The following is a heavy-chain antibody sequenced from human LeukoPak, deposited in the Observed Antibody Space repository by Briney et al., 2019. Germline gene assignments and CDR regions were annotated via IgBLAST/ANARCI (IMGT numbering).Heavy chain of an antibody. Sequence: SETLSLTCTVSGYSINSGFYWGWLRQPPGKGLEWIGNIYHSATTHYNSSLKSRVTISVDTSKNQLSLKLSSATAADTAVYYCARAVGLTQGGTFDYWGQGTLVTVSS. CDR2: IYHSATT. CDR3: ARAVGLTQGGTFDY. V-gene: IGHV4-38-2*02. CDR1: GYSINSGFY. D-gene: IGHD1-1*01. J-gene: IGHJ4*02.